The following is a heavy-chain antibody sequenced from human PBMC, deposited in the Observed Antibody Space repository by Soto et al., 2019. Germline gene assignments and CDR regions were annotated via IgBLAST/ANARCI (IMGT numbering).Heavy chain of an antibody. Sequence: QVQLVQSGAEVKKSGASVKVSCKPSGYSFSDYFIQWVRQAPGQGLEWVAWINPKTAATNYAKKFQGRVYLTWDTSSTTAYMELTRQRPDDTAVYYCARIKWGLNYYNGMDVWVQGTTVIVSS. D-gene: IGHD1-26*01. J-gene: IGHJ6*02. CDR1: GYSFSDYF. V-gene: IGHV1-2*02. CDR2: INPKTAAT. CDR3: ARIKWGLNYYNGMDV.